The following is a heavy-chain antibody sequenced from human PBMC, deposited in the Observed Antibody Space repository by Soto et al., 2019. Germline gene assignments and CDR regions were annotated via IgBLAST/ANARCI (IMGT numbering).Heavy chain of an antibody. V-gene: IGHV3-15*07. CDR1: GFIFSHAW. J-gene: IGHJ5*02. Sequence: GGSLRLSCAASGFIFSHAWFHWVRQPPGKGLELVGRVKNNGGATDYAASVKGRFTISRDDSKDTVYLKMSSLRTEDTAIYYCAADLGPAYDSNNWFDPWGQGTLVTVSS. CDR2: VKNNGGAT. CDR3: AADLGPAYDSNNWFDP. D-gene: IGHD2-21*01.